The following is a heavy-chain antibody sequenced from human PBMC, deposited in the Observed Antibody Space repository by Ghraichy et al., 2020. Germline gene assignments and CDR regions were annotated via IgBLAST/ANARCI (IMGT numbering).Heavy chain of an antibody. D-gene: IGHD3/OR15-3a*01. CDR1: GYTFINYD. J-gene: IGHJ5*01. V-gene: IGHV1-8*01. CDR2: MNPNSANT. Sequence: ASVKVSCKASGYTFINYDINWVRQASGQGIEWMGWMNPNSANTGYTQKFQGRVTMTRDSSISTAYMELSHLTSEDTAVYYCARGRDPFGASDFYDGYWFDSWGQGVLFTVSS. CDR3: ARGRDPFGASDFYDGYWFDS.